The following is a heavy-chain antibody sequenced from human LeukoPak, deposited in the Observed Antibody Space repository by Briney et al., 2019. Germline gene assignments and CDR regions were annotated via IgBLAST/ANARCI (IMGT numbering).Heavy chain of an antibody. CDR3: AKDAGDSSGYYNSDY. D-gene: IGHD3-22*01. CDR2: IRYDGSDK. V-gene: IGHV3-30*02. J-gene: IGHJ4*02. Sequence: GGSLRLSCAASGFTFSSYGLHWVRQAPGKGLEWVAFIRYDGSDKYYADSVKGRFTISRDNSKNTLYLQMNSLRAEDTAVYYCAKDAGDSSGYYNSDYWGQGTLVTVSS. CDR1: GFTFSSYG.